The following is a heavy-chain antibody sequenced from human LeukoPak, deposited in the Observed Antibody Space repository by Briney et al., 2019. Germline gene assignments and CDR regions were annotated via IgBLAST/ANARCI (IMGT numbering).Heavy chain of an antibody. CDR1: GFTFSSYW. Sequence: QSGGSLRLSCAASGFTFSSYWMHWVRQAPGKGLVWASRIKSDGSTRYADSVKGRFTISRDNAKNTVSLQMTSLRAEDTGVYYCARAPSEIGGYYPEYFRHWGQGTLVIVSS. D-gene: IGHD3-22*01. V-gene: IGHV3-74*01. CDR3: ARAPSEIGGYYPEYFRH. J-gene: IGHJ1*01. CDR2: IKSDGST.